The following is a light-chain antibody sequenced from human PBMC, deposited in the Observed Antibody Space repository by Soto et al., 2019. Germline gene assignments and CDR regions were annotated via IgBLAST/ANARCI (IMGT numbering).Light chain of an antibody. CDR3: QQYASSPIT. Sequence: EIVLTQSPGTLYLSPGVRATLSCRASQSVSSNFLAWYQPKSGQAPRLLIYAASSRATGIPGRFSGSGSGTGFSLTISRLEPEDFAVYYCQQYASSPITFGQGTRLEIQ. CDR2: AAS. CDR1: QSVSSNF. J-gene: IGKJ5*01. V-gene: IGKV3-20*01.